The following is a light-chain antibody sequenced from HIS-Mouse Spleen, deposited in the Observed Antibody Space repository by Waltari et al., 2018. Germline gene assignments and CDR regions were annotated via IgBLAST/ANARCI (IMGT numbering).Light chain of an antibody. CDR1: SSDVGGYNY. J-gene: IGLJ1*01. Sequence: QSALTQPASVSGSPGQSITISCTGTSSDVGGYNYVSWYQQHPGKAPKLMIYEVINRPSEGSNRFAGSKSGNTASLTISGLQAEDEADYYCSSYTSSSTLVFGTGTKVTVL. CDR3: SSYTSSSTLV. CDR2: EVI. V-gene: IGLV2-14*01.